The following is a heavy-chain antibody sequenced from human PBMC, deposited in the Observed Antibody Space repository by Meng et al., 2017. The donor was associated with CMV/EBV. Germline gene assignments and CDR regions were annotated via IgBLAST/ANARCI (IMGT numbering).Heavy chain of an antibody. CDR3: AKAFTRPTYYYDSSGHPDAFDI. J-gene: IGHJ3*02. D-gene: IGHD3-22*01. V-gene: IGHV3-66*02. CDR1: RFTVSSYY. CDR2: IYSGGST. Sequence: GESLKISCAASRFTVSSYYMSWVRQAPGKGLEWVSVIYSGGSTYYADSVKGRFTISRDNSKNTLYLQMNSLIAEDTAVYYCAKAFTRPTYYYDSSGHPDAFDIWGQGTMVTVSS.